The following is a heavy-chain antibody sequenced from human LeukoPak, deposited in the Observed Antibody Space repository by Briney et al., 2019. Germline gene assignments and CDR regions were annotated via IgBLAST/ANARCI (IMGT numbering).Heavy chain of an antibody. CDR3: ATVKGYYYDSSGYYYLNY. CDR1: GYTLTELS. Sequence: ASVKVSCKVSGYTLTELSMHWVRQAPGKGLEWMGGFDPEDGETIYAQKFQGRVTMTEDTSTDTAYTELSSLRSEDTAVYYCATVKGYYYDSSGYYYLNYWGQGTLVTVSS. CDR2: FDPEDGET. V-gene: IGHV1-24*01. D-gene: IGHD3-22*01. J-gene: IGHJ4*02.